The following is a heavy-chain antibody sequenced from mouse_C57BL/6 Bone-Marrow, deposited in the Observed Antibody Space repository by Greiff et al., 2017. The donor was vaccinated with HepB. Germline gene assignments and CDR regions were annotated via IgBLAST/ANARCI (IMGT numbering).Heavy chain of an antibody. CDR2: ISSGGSYT. V-gene: IGHV5-6*01. D-gene: IGHD2-5*01. J-gene: IGHJ4*01. CDR1: GFTFSSYG. CDR3: ATGSNYYAMDY. Sequence: EVQWVESGGDLVKPGGSLKLSCAASGFTFSSYGMSWVRQTPDKRLEWVATISSGGSYTYYPDSVKGRFTISRDNAKNTLYLQMSSLKSEDTAMYYCATGSNYYAMDYWGQGTSVTVSS.